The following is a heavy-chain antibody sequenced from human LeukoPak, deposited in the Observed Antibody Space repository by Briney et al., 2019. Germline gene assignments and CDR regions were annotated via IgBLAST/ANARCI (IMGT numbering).Heavy chain of an antibody. D-gene: IGHD3-10*01. J-gene: IGHJ4*02. V-gene: IGHV4-34*01. CDR2: INHSGST. CDR1: GGSFSGYY. CDR3: ARRYYGSGSYYRPPFDY. Sequence: SETLSLTCAVYGGSFSGYYWSWIRQPPGKGLEWIGEINHSGSTNYNPSLKSRVTISVGTSKNQFSLKLSSVTAADTAVYYCARRYYGSGSYYRPPFDYWGQGTLVTVSS.